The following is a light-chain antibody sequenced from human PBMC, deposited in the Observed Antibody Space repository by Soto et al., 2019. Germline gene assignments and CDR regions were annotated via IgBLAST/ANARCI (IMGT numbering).Light chain of an antibody. J-gene: IGKJ2*01. CDR1: QSVSSY. V-gene: IGKV3-11*01. Sequence: EIVLTQSPATLSLSPGERATLSCRASQSVSSYLAWYQQKPGQAPRLLIYYASNRATGIADRFSGSGSGTDFTLTISSLEPEDFAVYYCQQRSNWPHTFGQGTKLEIK. CDR2: YAS. CDR3: QQRSNWPHT.